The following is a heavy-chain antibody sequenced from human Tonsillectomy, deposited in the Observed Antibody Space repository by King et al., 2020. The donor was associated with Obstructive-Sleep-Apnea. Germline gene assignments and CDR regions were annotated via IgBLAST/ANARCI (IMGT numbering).Heavy chain of an antibody. CDR3: ARPHLYSGYDWSWDS. Sequence: LQLQESGPGLVKPSETLSLTCTVSGGSISSSSYYWAWIRQPPGKGLEWIGSIYYSGSTYYNPSFKSRVTISVDTSKNQYSLKLSSVTAADTAVYYCARPHLYSGYDWSWDSWGQGTLVTVSS. CDR2: IYYSGST. D-gene: IGHD5-12*01. CDR1: GGSISSSSYY. V-gene: IGHV4-39*01. J-gene: IGHJ4*02.